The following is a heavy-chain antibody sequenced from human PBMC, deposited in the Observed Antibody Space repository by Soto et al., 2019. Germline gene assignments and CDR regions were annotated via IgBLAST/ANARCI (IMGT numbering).Heavy chain of an antibody. CDR1: GFTFSSYS. J-gene: IGHJ4*02. CDR2: ISSSSSYI. V-gene: IGHV3-21*01. CDR3: AREDYYDSSGYYYFDY. D-gene: IGHD3-22*01. Sequence: ESGGGLVKPGGSLRLSCAASGFTFSSYSMNWVRQAPGKGLEWVSSISSSSSYIYYADSVKGRFTISRDNAKNSLYLQMNSLRAEDTAVYYCAREDYYDSSGYYYFDYWGQGTLVTVSS.